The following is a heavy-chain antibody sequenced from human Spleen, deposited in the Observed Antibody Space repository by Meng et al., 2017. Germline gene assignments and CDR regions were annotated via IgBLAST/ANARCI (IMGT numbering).Heavy chain of an antibody. J-gene: IGHJ4*02. V-gene: IGHV3-11*01. Sequence: QVPLVESGGGVVQPGRSLRLSCAASGFTFSDYYMSWVRQAPGKGLEWLSYISSGGNSIYYADSVKGRFIISRDNAKNSLYLQMNSLRAEDTAIYYCASENWRLFDYWGQGTLVTVSS. CDR2: ISSGGNSI. D-gene: IGHD1-1*01. CDR1: GFTFSDYY. CDR3: ASENWRLFDY.